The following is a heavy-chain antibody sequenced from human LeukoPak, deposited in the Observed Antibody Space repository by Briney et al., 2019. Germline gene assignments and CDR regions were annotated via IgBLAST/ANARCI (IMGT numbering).Heavy chain of an antibody. CDR3: ARVDSSSWYSGYGMDV. CDR1: GFTFSSYG. Sequence: PGGSLRLSCAASGFTFSSYGMHWVRQAPGKGLEWVAVIWYDGSNKYYADSVKGRFTISRDNSKNTLYLQMNSLRAEDTAVYYCARVDSSSWYSGYGMDVWGQGTTVTVPS. CDR2: IWYDGSNK. V-gene: IGHV3-33*01. D-gene: IGHD6-13*01. J-gene: IGHJ6*02.